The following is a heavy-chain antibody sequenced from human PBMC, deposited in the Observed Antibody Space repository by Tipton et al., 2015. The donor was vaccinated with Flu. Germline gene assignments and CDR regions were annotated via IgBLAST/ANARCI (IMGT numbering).Heavy chain of an antibody. CDR3: AKDGWDTSGWYPFDY. J-gene: IGHJ4*02. D-gene: IGHD6-19*01. V-gene: IGHV3-30*02. Sequence: QVQLVQSGGGVVQPGGSLRLSCATSGFAFSGYGMHWVRQTPGKGLEWVAFIRHDESDKYYADSVRGRFTISRDNSKNTLYLVINSLRTEDTAMYYCAKDGWDTSGWYPFDYWGQGTLVTVSS. CDR1: GFAFSGYG. CDR2: IRHDESDK.